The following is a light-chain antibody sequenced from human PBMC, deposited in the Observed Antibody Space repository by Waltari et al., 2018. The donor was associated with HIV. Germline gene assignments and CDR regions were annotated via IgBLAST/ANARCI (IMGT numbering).Light chain of an antibody. Sequence: QSVLTQPPSASGTPGQRVTISCSGASSNIGRNYVYWYQQVPGTAPKLLIYRNDQRPSGVPDRFSGSKSGTSASLALIGLRSEDEADYYCASWDDSLSGWVFGGGTKLTVL. CDR2: RND. J-gene: IGLJ3*02. V-gene: IGLV1-47*01. CDR3: ASWDDSLSGWV. CDR1: SSNIGRNY.